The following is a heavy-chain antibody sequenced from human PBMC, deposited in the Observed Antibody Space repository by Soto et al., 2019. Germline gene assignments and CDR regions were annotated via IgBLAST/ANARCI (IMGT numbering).Heavy chain of an antibody. J-gene: IGHJ6*02. V-gene: IGHV3-21*01. D-gene: IGHD6-13*01. Sequence: GGSLRLSCAASGFTFSSYSMNWGRQAPGKGLEWVTSISRSSSYIYYADSVKGRFTISIDNAKNSLYLLMNSLRAEDTAVYYCARGDSSSWYRGYYYYGTDVWGQGTTVTVPS. CDR1: GFTFSSYS. CDR2: ISRSSSYI. CDR3: ARGDSSSWYRGYYYYGTDV.